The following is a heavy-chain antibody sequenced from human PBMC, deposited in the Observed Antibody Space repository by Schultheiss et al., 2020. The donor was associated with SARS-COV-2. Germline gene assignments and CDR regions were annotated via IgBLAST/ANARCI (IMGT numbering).Heavy chain of an antibody. J-gene: IGHJ6*02. CDR3: ARRGSPYYYYGMDV. V-gene: IGHV3-53*01. Sequence: GGSLRLSCAASGFTFSNAWMNWVRQAPGKGLEWVSVIYSGGSTYYADSVKGRFTISRDNSKNTLYLQMNSLRAEDTAVYYCARRGSPYYYYGMDVWGQGTTVTVSS. D-gene: IGHD3-16*01. CDR2: IYSGGST. CDR1: GFTFSNAW.